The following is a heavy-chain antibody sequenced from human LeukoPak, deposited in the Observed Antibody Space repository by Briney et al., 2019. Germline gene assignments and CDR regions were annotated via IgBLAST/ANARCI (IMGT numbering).Heavy chain of an antibody. CDR2: IYYSGST. J-gene: IGHJ4*02. CDR3: ARTIAGGYCSGGSCFYDY. Sequence: SETLSLTCTVSGGSISSSSYYWGWIRQPPGKGLEWIGSIYYSGSTYYNPSLKSRVTISVDTSKNQFSLKLSSATAADTAVYYCARTIAGGYCSGGSCFYDYWGRGTLVTVSS. CDR1: GGSISSSSYY. D-gene: IGHD2-15*01. V-gene: IGHV4-39*01.